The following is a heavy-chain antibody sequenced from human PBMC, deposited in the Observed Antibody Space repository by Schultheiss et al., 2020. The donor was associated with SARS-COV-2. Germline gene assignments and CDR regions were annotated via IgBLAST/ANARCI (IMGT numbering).Heavy chain of an antibody. J-gene: IGHJ3*02. CDR1: GFTFGDYA. V-gene: IGHV3-7*03. CDR3: ARVGDKDAFDI. D-gene: IGHD3-16*01. CDR2: IKQDGSEK. Sequence: GESLKISCTASGFTFGDYAMSWFRQAPGKGLEWVANIKQDGSEKYYVDSVKGRFTISRDNAKNSLYLQMNSLRAEDTAVYYCARVGDKDAFDIWGQGTMVTVSS.